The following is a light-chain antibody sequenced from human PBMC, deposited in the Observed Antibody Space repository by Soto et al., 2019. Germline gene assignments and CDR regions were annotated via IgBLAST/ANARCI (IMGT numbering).Light chain of an antibody. J-gene: IGKJ1*01. V-gene: IGKV3-15*01. CDR2: GAS. CDR3: QQYNNWRPQT. CDR1: QSVSSN. Sequence: EIVMTQSPATLSVSPGERXTLSXRASQSVSSNLAWYQQKPGQAPRLLIYGASTRATGIPARFSGSGSGTEFTLTISSLQSEDFAVYYCQQYNNWRPQTFGQGTKVEIK.